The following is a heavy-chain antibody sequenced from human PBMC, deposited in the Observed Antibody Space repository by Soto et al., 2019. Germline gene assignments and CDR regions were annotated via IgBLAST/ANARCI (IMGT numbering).Heavy chain of an antibody. CDR3: ARGRIQLWNNYFDY. CDR1: GFTFSSYS. V-gene: IGHV3-48*02. D-gene: IGHD5-18*01. Sequence: EVQLVESGGGLVQPGGSLRLSCAASGFTFSSYSMNWVRQAPGKGLGWVSYISSSSSTIYYADSVKGRFTISRDNAKNSLYLQMNSLRDEDTAVYYCARGRIQLWNNYFDYWGQGTLVTVSS. CDR2: ISSSSSTI. J-gene: IGHJ4*02.